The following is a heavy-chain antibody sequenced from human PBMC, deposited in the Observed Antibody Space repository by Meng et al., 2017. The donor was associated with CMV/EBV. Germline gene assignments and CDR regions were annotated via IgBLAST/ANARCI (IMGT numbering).Heavy chain of an antibody. V-gene: IGHV3-13*01. CDR2: IGTAGDT. J-gene: IGHJ5*02. Sequence: GGSLRLSCAASGFTFSSYDVHWVRQATGKGLEWVSAIGTAGDTYYPGSVKGRFTISRENAKNSLYLQMNSLRAGDTAVYYCARGVRGLLGWFDPWGQGTLVTVSS. D-gene: IGHD2-15*01. CDR1: GFTFSSYD. CDR3: ARGVRGLLGWFDP.